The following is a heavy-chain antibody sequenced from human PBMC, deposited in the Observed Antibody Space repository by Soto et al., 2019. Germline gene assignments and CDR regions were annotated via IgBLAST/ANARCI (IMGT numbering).Heavy chain of an antibody. D-gene: IGHD3-22*01. Sequence: QVQLQQWGAGLLKPSETLSLTCAVSGGSGGSFSGYYWSWIRQPPGKGLEWIGEINHSGSTNYNPSLKSRVTISVDTSKNQFSLKLSSVTAADTAVYYCARYNYDSRGYYHYYYGMDVWGQGTTVTVSS. CDR3: ARYNYDSRGYYHYYYGMDV. CDR2: INHSGST. J-gene: IGHJ6*02. V-gene: IGHV4-34*01. CDR1: GGSGGSFSGYY.